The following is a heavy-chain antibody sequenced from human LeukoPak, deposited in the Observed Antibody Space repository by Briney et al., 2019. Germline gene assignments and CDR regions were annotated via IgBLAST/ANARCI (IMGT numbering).Heavy chain of an antibody. CDR3: AKEPAVASYYYYGMDV. D-gene: IGHD6-19*01. V-gene: IGHV3-48*04. Sequence: GGSLRLSCAASGFTFSNYGINWVRQAPGKGLEWVSYISSSSSTIYYADSVKGRLTVSRDNAKNSLDLQMNGLRAEDTAVYYCAKEPAVASYYYYGMDVWGQGTTVTVSS. J-gene: IGHJ6*02. CDR2: ISSSSSTI. CDR1: GFTFSNYG.